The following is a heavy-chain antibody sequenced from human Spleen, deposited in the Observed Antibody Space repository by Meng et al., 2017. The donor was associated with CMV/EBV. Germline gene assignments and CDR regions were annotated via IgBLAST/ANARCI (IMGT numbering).Heavy chain of an antibody. V-gene: IGHV1-69*05. CDR2: IIPIFGTA. CDR1: GGTFSTYA. D-gene: IGHD3-10*01. Sequence: SVKVSCKASGGTFSTYAITWVRQAPGQGLEWMGGIIPIFGTANYAQKFQGRVTITTDESTSTAYMELSSLRSEDTAVYFCARVHYYGSGSYRSEYYFDYRGQGTLVTVSS. CDR3: ARVHYYGSGSYRSEYYFDY. J-gene: IGHJ4*02.